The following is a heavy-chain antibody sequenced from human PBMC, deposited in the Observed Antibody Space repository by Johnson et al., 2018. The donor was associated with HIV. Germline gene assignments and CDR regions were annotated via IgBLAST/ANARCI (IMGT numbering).Heavy chain of an antibody. V-gene: IGHV3-30*03. D-gene: IGHD6-13*01. J-gene: IGHJ3*02. CDR1: GFTFNTYG. CDR2: ISYDGSNK. CDR3: ARGKGAAAGLYAFDI. Sequence: QVQLVESGGGVVQPGRSLRLSCAASGFTFNTYGMHWVRQAPGKGLEWVAVISYDGSNKYYTDSVKGRFTISRDNSKNTLYLQLNSLRAADTALYYCARGKGAAAGLYAFDIWGQGTMVIVSS.